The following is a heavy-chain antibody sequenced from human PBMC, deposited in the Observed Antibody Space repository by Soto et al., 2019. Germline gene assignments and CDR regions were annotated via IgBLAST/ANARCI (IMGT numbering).Heavy chain of an antibody. CDR1: GFTFDDYA. D-gene: IGHD6-13*01. CDR2: ISGDGGST. Sequence: GGSLRLSCAASGFTFDDYAMHWVRQAPGKGLEWVSLISGDGGSTYYADSVKGRFTISRDNSKNSLYLQMNSLRTEDTALYYCAKDNQVRAAAGYYYYGMDVWGQGTTVTVSS. J-gene: IGHJ6*02. V-gene: IGHV3-43*02. CDR3: AKDNQVRAAAGYYYYGMDV.